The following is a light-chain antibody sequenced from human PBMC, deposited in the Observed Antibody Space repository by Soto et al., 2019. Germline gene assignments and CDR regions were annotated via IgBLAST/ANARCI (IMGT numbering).Light chain of an antibody. Sequence: QSVLTQPPSVSGAPGQRVTISCTGSTSNIGAGYHVHWYQHLPGGAPKLLIYGNAHRPSGVPDRVSGSESGTSASLAITGLQAEDEADYYCQSYDNSLSGWVFGRGTKLTVL. CDR2: GNA. CDR3: QSYDNSLSGWV. J-gene: IGLJ3*02. CDR1: TSNIGAGYH. V-gene: IGLV1-40*01.